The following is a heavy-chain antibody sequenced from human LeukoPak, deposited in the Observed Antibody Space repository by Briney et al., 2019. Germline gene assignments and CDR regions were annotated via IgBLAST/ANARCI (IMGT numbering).Heavy chain of an antibody. J-gene: IGHJ4*02. CDR2: IIPIFGTA. CDR3: ARSPHIDSSGYSRPTFDY. D-gene: IGHD3-22*01. CDR1: GGTFSSYA. V-gene: IGHV1-69*13. Sequence: ASVKVSCKASGGTFSSYAISWVRQAPGQGLEWMGGIIPIFGTANYAQKFQGRVTITADESTRTAYMELSSLRSEDTAVYYCARSPHIDSSGYSRPTFDYWGQGTLDTVSS.